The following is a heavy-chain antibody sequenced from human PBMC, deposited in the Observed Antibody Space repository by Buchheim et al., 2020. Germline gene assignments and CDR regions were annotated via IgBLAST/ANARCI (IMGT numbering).Heavy chain of an antibody. V-gene: IGHV3-30-3*01. J-gene: IGHJ4*02. Sequence: QVQLVESGGDVVQPGRSLRLSCAASEFTFSSHAMHWVRQAPAKGLEWVAGMSYDGGSTIYAESVKGRFTISRDNSKNTLYQEMMSLRDEDTAVYYCATGSRSRVSTKYAHDYWGQGTL. CDR3: ATGSRSRVSTKYAHDY. CDR2: MSYDGGST. D-gene: IGHD5/OR15-5a*01. CDR1: EFTFSSHA.